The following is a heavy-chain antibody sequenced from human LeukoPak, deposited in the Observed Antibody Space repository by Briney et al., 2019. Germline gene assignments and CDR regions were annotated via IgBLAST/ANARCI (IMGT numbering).Heavy chain of an antibody. CDR1: GGSISSYY. CDR3: ARDLRGYDFWSGYYPNAFDI. D-gene: IGHD3-3*01. V-gene: IGHV4-59*12. Sequence: NASETLSLTCTVSGGSISSYYWSWIRQPPGKGLEWIGYIYYSGSTYYNPSLKSRVTISVDTSKNQFSLKLSSVTAADTAVYYCARDLRGYDFWSGYYPNAFDIWGQGTMVTVSS. J-gene: IGHJ3*02. CDR2: IYYSGST.